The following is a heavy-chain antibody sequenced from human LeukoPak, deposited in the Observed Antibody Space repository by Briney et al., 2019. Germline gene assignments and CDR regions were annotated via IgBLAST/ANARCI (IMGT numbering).Heavy chain of an antibody. V-gene: IGHV1-46*01. CDR3: AKARRVYYYDSSGPVDY. CDR2: INPSGGST. D-gene: IGHD3-22*01. Sequence: ASVKVSCKASGYTFTSYYMHWVRQAPGQGLEWMGIINPSGGSTSYAQKFQGRVTMTRDMSTSTVYMELNSLRAEDTAVYYCAKARRVYYYDSSGPVDYWGQGTLVTVSS. J-gene: IGHJ4*02. CDR1: GYTFTSYY.